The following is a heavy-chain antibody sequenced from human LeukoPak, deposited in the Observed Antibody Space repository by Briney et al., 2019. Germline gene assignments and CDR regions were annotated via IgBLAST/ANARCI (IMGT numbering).Heavy chain of an antibody. Sequence: ASVKVSCKTSGYTFTDYYMHWVRQAPGQGLEWMGRINPNSGGTNYAQKFQGRVTMTRDTSISTAYMELSRLRSDDTAVYYCARIIVGATLLGSFDYWGQGTLVTVSS. V-gene: IGHV1-2*06. D-gene: IGHD1-26*01. CDR3: ARIIVGATLLGSFDY. J-gene: IGHJ4*02. CDR1: GYTFTDYY. CDR2: INPNSGGT.